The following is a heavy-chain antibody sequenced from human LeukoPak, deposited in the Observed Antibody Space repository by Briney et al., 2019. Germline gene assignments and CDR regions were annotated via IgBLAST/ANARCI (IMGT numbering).Heavy chain of an antibody. CDR3: ARRGRIAAAKD. CDR1: GGSISSSSYY. Sequence: SETLSLTCTVSGGSISSSSYYWGWIRQPPGKGLEWIGSIYYSGSTYYNPSLKSRVTISVDTSKNQFSLKLSSVTAADAAVYYCARRGRIAAAKDWGQGTLVTVSS. J-gene: IGHJ4*02. CDR2: IYYSGST. D-gene: IGHD6-13*01. V-gene: IGHV4-39*01.